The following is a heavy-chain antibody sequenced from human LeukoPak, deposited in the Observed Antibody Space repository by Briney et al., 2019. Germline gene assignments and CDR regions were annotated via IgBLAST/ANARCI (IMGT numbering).Heavy chain of an antibody. V-gene: IGHV4-39*01. CDR2: IYYSGST. D-gene: IGHD1-26*01. CDR1: GGSISSSSYY. CDR3: ARRVHSGSYYYFDY. Sequence: PSETLSLTCTVSGGSISSSSYYWGWIRQPPGKGLEWIGSIYYSGSTYYNPSLKSRVTISVDTSKNQFSLKLSSLTAADTAVYYCARRVHSGSYYYFDYWGQGTLVTVSS. J-gene: IGHJ4*02.